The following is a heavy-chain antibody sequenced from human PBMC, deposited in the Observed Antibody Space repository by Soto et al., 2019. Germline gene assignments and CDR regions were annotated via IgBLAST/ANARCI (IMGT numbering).Heavy chain of an antibody. J-gene: IGHJ4*02. V-gene: IGHV3-48*02. CDR3: ARDGIYDYVWGSYRRQPYYFDY. CDR1: GFTFSSYS. CDR2: ISSSSSTI. D-gene: IGHD3-16*02. Sequence: GGSLRLSCAASGFTFSSYSMNWVRQAPGKGLEWVSYISSSSSTIYYADSVKGRFTISRDNAKNSLYLQMNSLRDEDTAVYYCARDGIYDYVWGSYRRQPYYFDYWGQGTLVTVSS.